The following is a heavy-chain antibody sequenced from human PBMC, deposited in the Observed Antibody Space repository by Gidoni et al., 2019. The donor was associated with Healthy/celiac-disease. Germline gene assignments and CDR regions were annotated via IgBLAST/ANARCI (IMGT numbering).Heavy chain of an antibody. CDR3: AKDEYDYIWGSYSPLDY. V-gene: IGHV3-30*18. Sequence: QVQLVESGGGVVQPGRPLSLSCAASGFTFSSYGMHWVRQAPGKGLEWVAVISYDGSNKYYADSVKGRFTISRDNSKNTLYLQMNSLRAEDTAVYYCAKDEYDYIWGSYSPLDYWGQGTLVTVSS. J-gene: IGHJ4*02. CDR1: GFTFSSYG. CDR2: ISYDGSNK. D-gene: IGHD3-16*01.